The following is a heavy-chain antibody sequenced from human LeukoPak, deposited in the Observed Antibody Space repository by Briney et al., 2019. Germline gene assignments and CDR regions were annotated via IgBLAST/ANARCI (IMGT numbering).Heavy chain of an antibody. V-gene: IGHV3-15*01. CDR1: GFTFSNAW. D-gene: IGHD3-22*01. Sequence: GGYLRLSCAASGFTFSNAWMSWVRQAPGKGLEWVGRIKSKTDGGTTDYAAPVKGRFTISRDDSKNTLYLQMNSLKTEDTAVYYCTTDGTYYYDSSGYYLSGYWGQGTLVTVSS. CDR3: TTDGTYYYDSSGYYLSGY. J-gene: IGHJ4*02. CDR2: IKSKTDGGTT.